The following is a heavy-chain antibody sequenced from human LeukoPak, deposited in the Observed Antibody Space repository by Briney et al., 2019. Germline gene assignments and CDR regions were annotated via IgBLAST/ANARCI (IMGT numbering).Heavy chain of an antibody. CDR2: INHSGST. J-gene: IGHJ5*02. Sequence: SETLSLTCAVYGGSLSGYYWSWIRQPPGKGLEWIGEINHSGSTNYNPSLKSRVTISVDTSKNQFSLKLSSVTAADTAVYYCASCYYGSGSYYTWFDPWGQGTLVTVSS. D-gene: IGHD3-10*01. CDR1: GGSLSGYY. V-gene: IGHV4-34*01. CDR3: ASCYYGSGSYYTWFDP.